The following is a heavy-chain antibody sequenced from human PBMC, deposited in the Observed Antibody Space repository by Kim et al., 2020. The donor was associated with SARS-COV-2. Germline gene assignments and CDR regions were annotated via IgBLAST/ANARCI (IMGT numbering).Heavy chain of an antibody. Sequence: LKSRVTISGDTSKNQYSLKLSSVTSADAAVYYCAREGSSGYLAKNQAFDSWGQGTMVTVSS. V-gene: IGHV4-59*01. D-gene: IGHD3-22*01. J-gene: IGHJ3*02. CDR3: AREGSSGYLAKNQAFDS.